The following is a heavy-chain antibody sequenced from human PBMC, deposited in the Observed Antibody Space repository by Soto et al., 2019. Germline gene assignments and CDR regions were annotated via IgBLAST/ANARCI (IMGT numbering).Heavy chain of an antibody. D-gene: IGHD2-15*01. J-gene: IGHJ4*02. Sequence: GGSLRLSCAASGFTFSGSAMHWVRQASGKGLEWVGRIRSKANSYATAYAASVKGRFTISRDDSKNTAYLQMNSLKTEDTAVYYCTSSRPIGYCSGGSCYDTDIFDYWGQGTLVTVSS. CDR3: TSSRPIGYCSGGSCYDTDIFDY. CDR2: IRSKANSYAT. V-gene: IGHV3-73*01. CDR1: GFTFSGSA.